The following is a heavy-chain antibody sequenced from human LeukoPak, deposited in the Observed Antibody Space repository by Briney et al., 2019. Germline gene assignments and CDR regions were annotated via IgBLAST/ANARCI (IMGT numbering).Heavy chain of an antibody. CDR1: GYTFTSYG. CDR3: ARDNSVRDEAWWFNP. CDR2: ISPSGGST. V-gene: IGHV1-46*01. D-gene: IGHD5-24*01. Sequence: ASVKVSCKASGYTFTSYGISWVRQAPRQGPAWMGVISPSGGSTTYAQKFQGRVTLTRDMSTSTDYLELSSLRSEDTAVYYCARDNSVRDEAWWFNPWGQGTLVTVSS. J-gene: IGHJ5*02.